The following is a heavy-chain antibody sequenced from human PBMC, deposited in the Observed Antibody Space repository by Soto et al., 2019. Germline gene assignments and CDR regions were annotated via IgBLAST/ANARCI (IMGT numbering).Heavy chain of an antibody. Sequence: GSLRLSCAASGFTFSSDSMNWVRQAPGKGLEWVSSISSSSSYIYYADSVKGRFTISRDNAKNSLYLQMNSLRAEDTAVYYCAMDYDSRGGILDYWGQGTLVIVSS. J-gene: IGHJ4*02. D-gene: IGHD3-22*01. CDR2: ISSSSSYI. CDR3: AMDYDSRGGILDY. CDR1: GFTFSSDS. V-gene: IGHV3-21*01.